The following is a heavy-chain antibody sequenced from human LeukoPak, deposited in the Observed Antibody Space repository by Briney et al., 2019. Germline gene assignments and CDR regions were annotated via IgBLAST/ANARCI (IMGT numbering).Heavy chain of an antibody. J-gene: IGHJ3*02. Sequence: PGGSLRLSCTASGFNFRNYAMYWVRQAPGKGLEWVAIISYDGSNEHYADSVKGRFTISRDTSKNTLYLQMNSLRAEDTAVYYCARICSGGNCYFPSIWGQGTMVTVSS. D-gene: IGHD2-15*01. CDR2: ISYDGSNE. V-gene: IGHV3-30-3*01. CDR1: GFNFRNYA. CDR3: ARICSGGNCYFPSI.